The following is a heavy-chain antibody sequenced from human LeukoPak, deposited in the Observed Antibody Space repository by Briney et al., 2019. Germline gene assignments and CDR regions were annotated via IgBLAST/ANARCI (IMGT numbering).Heavy chain of an antibody. CDR1: GFTVSSNY. V-gene: IGHV3-53*04. J-gene: IGHJ3*02. D-gene: IGHD3-22*01. CDR3: ARVRQRGYYDSSGYHRDAFDI. Sequence: PGGSLRLSCAASGFTVSSNYMSWVRQAPGKGLEWVSVIYSGGSTYYADSVKGRFTISRHNSKNTLYLQMNSLRAEDTAVYYCARVRQRGYYDSSGYHRDAFDIWGQGTMVTVSS. CDR2: IYSGGST.